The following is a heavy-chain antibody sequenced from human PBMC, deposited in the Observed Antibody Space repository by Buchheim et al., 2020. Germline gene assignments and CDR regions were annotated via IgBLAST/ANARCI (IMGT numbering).Heavy chain of an antibody. V-gene: IGHV3-30*04. CDR3: ARGRYYYGSGSFGVDY. CDR1: GFAFSTYA. CDR2: ISYDASNQ. Sequence: QVQLVESGGGVVQPGKSLRLSCAASGFAFSTYAMHWVRQAPGKGPEWLAVISYDASNQYYADSVKGRFTISRDNSKNTLYLQMNSLRAEDTAVYYCARGRYYYGSGSFGVDYWGQGTL. J-gene: IGHJ4*02. D-gene: IGHD3-10*01.